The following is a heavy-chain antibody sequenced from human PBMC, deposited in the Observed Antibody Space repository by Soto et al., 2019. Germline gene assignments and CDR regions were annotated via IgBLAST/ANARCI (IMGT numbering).Heavy chain of an antibody. D-gene: IGHD3-22*01. J-gene: IGHJ4*02. CDR2: ISSSSSYI. V-gene: IGHV3-21*01. CDR1: GFTFISYS. Sequence: GGSLRVSCAAAGFTFISYSRNWVRKDTGKGLEWVSSISSSSSYIYYADSVKGRFTISRDNAKNSLYLQMNSLRAEDTAVYYCARIDYYDSSALSPYWGQGTLVTVSS. CDR3: ARIDYYDSSALSPY.